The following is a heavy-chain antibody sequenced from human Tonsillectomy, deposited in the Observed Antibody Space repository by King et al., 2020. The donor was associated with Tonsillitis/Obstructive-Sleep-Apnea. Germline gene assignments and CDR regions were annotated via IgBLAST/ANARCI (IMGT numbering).Heavy chain of an antibody. CDR1: GFTFSSYG. CDR2: IWYDGINK. J-gene: IGHJ4*02. Sequence: VQLVESGGGVVQPGRSLRLSCAASGFTFSSYGMHWVRQAPGKGLEWVAVIWYDGINKYYADSVKGRFTIYRDNSKNTLYLQMNSLRAEDTAVYYCARSYYDYIWGSYRYLPLDYWGQGTLVTVSS. V-gene: IGHV3-33*01. D-gene: IGHD3-16*02. CDR3: ARSYYDYIWGSYRYLPLDY.